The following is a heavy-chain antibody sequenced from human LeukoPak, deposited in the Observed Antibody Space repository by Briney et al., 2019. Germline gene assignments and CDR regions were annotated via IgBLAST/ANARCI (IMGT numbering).Heavy chain of an antibody. Sequence: GGSLRLSCAASGFTFSSYAMSWVRQAPGKGLEWVSAISGSGGSTYYADSVKGRFTISRDNSKNTLYLQMNSLRAEDTAVYYCAKDLGLRTNPRGAPSNYWGQGTLVTVSS. CDR1: GFTFSSYA. J-gene: IGHJ4*02. D-gene: IGHD1-1*01. V-gene: IGHV3-23*01. CDR2: ISGSGGST. CDR3: AKDLGLRTNPRGAPSNY.